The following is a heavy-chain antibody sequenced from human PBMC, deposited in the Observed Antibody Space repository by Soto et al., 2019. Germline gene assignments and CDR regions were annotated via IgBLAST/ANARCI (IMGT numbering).Heavy chain of an antibody. V-gene: IGHV4-30-2*01. D-gene: IGHD4-4*01. CDR3: ARVLSLQFFDY. Sequence: SETLSLTCAVSGGSISSGGYSWSWIRQPPGKGLEWIGYIYHSGSTYYNPSLKSRVTISVDRSKNQFSLKLSSVTAADTAVYYCARVLSLQFFDYWGQGTLVTVPQ. CDR2: IYHSGST. CDR1: GGSISSGGYS. J-gene: IGHJ4*02.